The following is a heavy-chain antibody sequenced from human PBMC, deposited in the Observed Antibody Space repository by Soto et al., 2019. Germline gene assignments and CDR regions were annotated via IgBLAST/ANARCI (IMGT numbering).Heavy chain of an antibody. CDR1: GFTFSNYA. CDR3: GKGSAATNYFYYATDV. CDR2: ISASGGST. Sequence: EVQLLESGGGLVQPGGSLRLSCAASGFTFSNYAMSWVRQAPGKGLEWVSFISASGGSTYYADSVKGRFTISRDNSKKTVYLQMNSPRGEDTAVYYCGKGSAATNYFYYATDVWGQGTTVTVSS. J-gene: IGHJ6*02. D-gene: IGHD2-15*01. V-gene: IGHV3-23*01.